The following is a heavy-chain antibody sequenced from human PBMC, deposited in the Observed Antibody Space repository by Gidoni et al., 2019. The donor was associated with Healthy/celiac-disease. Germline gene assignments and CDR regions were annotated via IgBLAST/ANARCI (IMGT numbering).Heavy chain of an antibody. D-gene: IGHD6-19*01. CDR1: GYTFTGYS. CDR2: INPNRGGT. CDR3: ARDGRSGWYFYY. Sequence: QVQLVQSGAEVKKPGASVKVSCKASGYTFTGYSMHWVRQAPGQGLEWMGRINPNRGGTNYAQKFQGRVTMTRDTSISTAYMELSRLRSDDTAVYYCARDGRSGWYFYYWGQGTLVTVSS. J-gene: IGHJ4*02. V-gene: IGHV1-2*06.